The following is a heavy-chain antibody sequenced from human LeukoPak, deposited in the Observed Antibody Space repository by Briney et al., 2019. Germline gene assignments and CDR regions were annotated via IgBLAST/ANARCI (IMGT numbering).Heavy chain of an antibody. Sequence: QAGGSLRLSCAASGFTFSSYAMSWVRQAPGKGLEWVSAISGSGGSTYYADSVKGRFTISRDNSKNMVYLQMNSLRAEDSAVYYYAKDGRAHRKYYYDSSGYSDYWGQGTLVTVSS. D-gene: IGHD3-22*01. V-gene: IGHV3-23*01. CDR2: ISGSGGST. CDR3: AKDGRAHRKYYYDSSGYSDY. J-gene: IGHJ4*02. CDR1: GFTFSSYA.